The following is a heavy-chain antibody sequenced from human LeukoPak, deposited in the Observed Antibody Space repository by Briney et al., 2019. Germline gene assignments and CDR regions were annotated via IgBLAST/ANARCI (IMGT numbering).Heavy chain of an antibody. J-gene: IGHJ5*02. Sequence: PVKVSCKASGGTFSSYAISWVRQAPGQGLEWMGGIIPIFGTANYAQKFQGRVTITTDESTSTAYMELSSLRSEDTAVYYCAREKDYGDYEGNWFDPWGQGTLVTVSS. CDR2: IIPIFGTA. V-gene: IGHV1-69*05. D-gene: IGHD4-17*01. CDR1: GGTFSSYA. CDR3: AREKDYGDYEGNWFDP.